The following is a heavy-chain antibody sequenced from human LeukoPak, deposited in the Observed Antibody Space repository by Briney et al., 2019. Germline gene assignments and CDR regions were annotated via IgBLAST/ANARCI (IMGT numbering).Heavy chain of an antibody. CDR1: GFTFSSYG. J-gene: IGHJ5*02. CDR3: AKDYCSGGSCYSDWFDP. V-gene: IGHV3-30*02. Sequence: RPGGSLRLSCAASGFTFSSYGMHWVRQAPGKGLEWVAFIRYDGSNKYYADSVKGRFTISRDSSKNTLYLQMNSLRAEDTAVYYCAKDYCSGGSCYSDWFDPWGQGTLVTVSS. CDR2: IRYDGSNK. D-gene: IGHD2-15*01.